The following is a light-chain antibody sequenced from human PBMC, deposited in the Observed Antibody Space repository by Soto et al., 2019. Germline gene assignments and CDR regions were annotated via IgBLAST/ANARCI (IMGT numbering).Light chain of an antibody. V-gene: IGLV2-8*01. CDR3: SSYAGSNNYV. CDR1: SSDVGGNNF. CDR2: EVS. Sequence: QSALTQPPSASGSPGQSVTISCTGTSSDVGGNNFVSWYQQHPGKAPKLMIYEVSKRPSGVPDRFSGSKSGNTASLTVSVIQAEDEGDYYCSSYAGSNNYVFGSGTKLTVL. J-gene: IGLJ1*01.